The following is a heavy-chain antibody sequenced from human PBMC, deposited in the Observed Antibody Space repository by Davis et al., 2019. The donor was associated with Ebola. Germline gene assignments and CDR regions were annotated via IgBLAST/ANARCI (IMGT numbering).Heavy chain of an antibody. D-gene: IGHD6-6*01. CDR2: IYYNGRT. J-gene: IGHJ2*01. CDR3: ARLSGLFSSSSGALYFDL. Sequence: SETLSLTCSVSGGSISSGTYSWGWVRQPPGKGLEWIGSIYYNGRTYYSSSLEGRVTILLDPSKNQFSLKLRSVTAADTAVYFCARLSGLFSSSSGALYFDLWGRGTLVSVSS. CDR1: GGSISSGTYS. V-gene: IGHV4-39*07.